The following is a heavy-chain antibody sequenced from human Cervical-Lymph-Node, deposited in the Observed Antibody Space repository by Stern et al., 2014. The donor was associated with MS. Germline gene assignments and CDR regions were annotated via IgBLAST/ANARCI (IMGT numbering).Heavy chain of an antibody. V-gene: IGHV1-69*01. CDR1: GDTFSDHS. J-gene: IGHJ5*01. CDR2: IIPLFSAA. CDR3: ARGAYCGGDCYWGWFDS. D-gene: IGHD2-21*02. Sequence: QVQLVESGAEVKRPGSSVTVSCKSSGDTFSDHSISLLRRAPGHGLEWEGGIIPLFSAADDAQMFQGRVTITADESTTTSYMELSSLRSEDTAMYYCARGAYCGGDCYWGWFDSWGQGTLVTVSS.